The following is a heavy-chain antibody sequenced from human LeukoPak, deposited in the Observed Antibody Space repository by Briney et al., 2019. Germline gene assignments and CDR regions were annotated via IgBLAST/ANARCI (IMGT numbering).Heavy chain of an antibody. V-gene: IGHV4-59*01. J-gene: IGHJ3*02. CDR1: GGSISSYY. D-gene: IGHD2-2*01. CDR3: ARARYANAWYAFDI. Sequence: PSETLSLTCTVSGGSISSYYWSWIRQPPGKGLEWIGYMYYSGTINYNPSLKSRVTISVDTSKNQFSLKLTSVTAADTAVYYCARARYANAWYAFDIWGHGTMVTVSS. CDR2: MYYSGTI.